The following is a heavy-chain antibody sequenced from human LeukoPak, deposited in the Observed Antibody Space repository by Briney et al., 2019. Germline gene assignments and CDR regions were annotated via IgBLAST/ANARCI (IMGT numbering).Heavy chain of an antibody. V-gene: IGHV3-23*01. CDR3: AKDRGGCANGVCYTLGAFDV. CDR1: GFTFSSYS. CDR2: ISGSGGST. Sequence: GGSLRLSCAASGFTFSSYSMNWVRQAPGKGLEWVSAISGSGGSTYYADSVKGRFTISRDNSKNTLYLQMNSLRAEDTAIYYCAKDRGGCANGVCYTLGAFDVWGHGTMVTVSS. J-gene: IGHJ3*01. D-gene: IGHD2-8*01.